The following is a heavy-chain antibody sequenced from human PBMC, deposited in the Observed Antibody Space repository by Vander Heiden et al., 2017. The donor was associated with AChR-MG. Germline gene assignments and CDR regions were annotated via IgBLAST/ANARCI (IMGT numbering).Heavy chain of an antibody. CDR2: ISGSGGST. J-gene: IGHJ4*02. Sequence: EVQLLESGGGLVQPGGSLSLSCAASGFTFSSYAMSWVRQAPGKGLEGVSAISGSGGSTYYADSVKGRFTISRDNSKNTLYLQMNSLRAEDTAVYYCAKSFDVLRYFDWLGFDYWGQGTLVTVSS. V-gene: IGHV3-23*01. CDR3: AKSFDVLRYFDWLGFDY. CDR1: GFTFSSYA. D-gene: IGHD3-9*01.